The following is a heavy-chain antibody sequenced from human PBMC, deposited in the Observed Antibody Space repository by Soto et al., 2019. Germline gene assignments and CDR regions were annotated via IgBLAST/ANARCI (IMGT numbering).Heavy chain of an antibody. J-gene: IGHJ4*02. CDR2: ISGSGGGT. D-gene: IGHD2-15*01. CDR3: AKHLSNGSPDY. Sequence: EVQLLESGGALVQPGWSLRLSCAASGFTFSSYAMSWVRQAPGKGLVWVSLISGSGGGTYYADSVKGLFTISRDNSKNTLYLQMNSLRAEDTAVFYCAKHLSNGSPDYWGQGTLVTVSS. V-gene: IGHV3-23*01. CDR1: GFTFSSYA.